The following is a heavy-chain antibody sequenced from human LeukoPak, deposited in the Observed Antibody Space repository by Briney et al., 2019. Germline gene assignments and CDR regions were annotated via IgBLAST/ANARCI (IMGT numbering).Heavy chain of an antibody. J-gene: IGHJ4*02. V-gene: IGHV3-23*01. D-gene: IGHD3-3*01. CDR3: ASLLEWLLDY. CDR1: GFTFSSYA. Sequence: PGGSLRLSCAASGFTFSSYAMSWVRQAPGKGLEWVSAISGSGGSTYYADSVKGWFTISRDNSKNTLYLQMNSLRAEDTAVYYCASLLEWLLDYWGQGTLVTVSS. CDR2: ISGSGGST.